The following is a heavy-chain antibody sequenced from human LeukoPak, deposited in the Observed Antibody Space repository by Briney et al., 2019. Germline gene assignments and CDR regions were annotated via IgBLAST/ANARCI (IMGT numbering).Heavy chain of an antibody. CDR2: ISSSSSTI. CDR3: ARDPTRGTT. Sequence: PGGSLRLSCAASGFTFSSYAMSWVRQAPGKGLEWVSYISSSSSTIYYADSVKGRFTISRDNAKNSLYLQMNSLRAEDTAVYYCARDPTRGTTWGQGTLVTVSS. CDR1: GFTFSSYA. D-gene: IGHD1-7*01. J-gene: IGHJ4*02. V-gene: IGHV3-48*01.